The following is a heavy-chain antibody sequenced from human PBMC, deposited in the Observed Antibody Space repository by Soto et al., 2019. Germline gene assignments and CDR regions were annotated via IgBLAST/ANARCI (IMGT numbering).Heavy chain of an antibody. V-gene: IGHV3-23*01. Sequence: EVQLLESGGGLVQAGGSLRVSCAASGFTLSSCAMGWVRQAPGKGLEWVSSISVNGGSTYYADSVKGRFTISRDNSKNILYLHMISLRAEDTAVYYCAKERNSWYSSGSDSWGQGTLVTVSS. CDR1: GFTLSSCA. CDR3: AKERNSWYSSGSDS. D-gene: IGHD2-15*01. J-gene: IGHJ4*02. CDR2: ISVNGGST.